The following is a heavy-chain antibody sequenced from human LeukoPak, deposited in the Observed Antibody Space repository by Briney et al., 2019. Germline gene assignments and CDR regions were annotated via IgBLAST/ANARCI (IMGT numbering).Heavy chain of an antibody. CDR3: ARNKWLRDAFDI. D-gene: IGHD5-12*01. CDR1: GYTFTSYG. V-gene: IGHV1-18*01. J-gene: IGHJ3*02. CDR2: ISAYNGNT. Sequence: ASVKVSCKASGYTFTSYGISWVRQAPGQGLEWMGWISAYNGNTNYAQKPQGRVTMTTDTSTSTAYMELRSLRSDDTAVYYCARNKWLRDAFDIWGQGTMVTVSS.